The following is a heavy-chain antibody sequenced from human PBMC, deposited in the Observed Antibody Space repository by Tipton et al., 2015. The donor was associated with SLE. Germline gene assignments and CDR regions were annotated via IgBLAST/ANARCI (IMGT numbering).Heavy chain of an antibody. CDR3: ARDPSLNAFDI. CDR2: IFYSEST. CDR1: GGSISTYY. J-gene: IGHJ3*02. V-gene: IGHV4-59*01. Sequence: TLSLTCTVSGGSISTYYWNWIRQPPGKGLEWIGYIFYSESTNYNPSLESRVTISVDTSKNQFSLKLSPVTAADTAVYYCARDPSLNAFDIWGQGTMVTVSS.